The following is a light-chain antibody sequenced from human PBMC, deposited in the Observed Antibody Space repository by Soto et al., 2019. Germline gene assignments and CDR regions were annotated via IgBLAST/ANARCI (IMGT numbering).Light chain of an antibody. CDR2: GAS. J-gene: IGKJ1*01. V-gene: IGKV3-20*01. CDR3: QQYGSSPLT. Sequence: EIVLPQSPGTLSLSPGERATLSCRASQSVSSSYLAWYQQKPGQAPRLLIYGASSRATGIPDRFSGSGSGTDFTLTISRLEPEDFAAYYCQQYGSSPLTFGQGTKVEIK. CDR1: QSVSSSY.